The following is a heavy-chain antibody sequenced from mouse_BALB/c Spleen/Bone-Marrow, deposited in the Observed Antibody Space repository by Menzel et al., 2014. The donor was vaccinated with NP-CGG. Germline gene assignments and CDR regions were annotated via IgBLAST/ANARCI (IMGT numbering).Heavy chain of an antibody. V-gene: IGHV14-3*02. D-gene: IGHD1-1*01. CDR2: IDPANGNT. J-gene: IGHJ1*01. CDR1: GFNIKDTY. Sequence: VQLQQSGAELVKPGASVKSSCTASGFNIKDTYMHWVKQRPEQGLEWIGRIDPANGNTKYDPKFQGKATITADTSSNTAYLQLSSLXXXXTXXXYXXXXLXLRYWXFDVWGAGTTVTVSS. CDR3: XXXLXLRYWXFDV.